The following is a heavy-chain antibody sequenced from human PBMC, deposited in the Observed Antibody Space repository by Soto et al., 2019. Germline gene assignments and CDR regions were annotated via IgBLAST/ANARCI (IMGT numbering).Heavy chain of an antibody. Sequence: EVQLVESGGVLVQPGGSLRLSCAASGFTVSSNYMSWVRQAPGKGLEWVSVIYSGGSTYYADSVKGRFTISRHNSKNTLYLQMNSLRAEDTAVYYCAHVGSSSGSYYYSYMDVWGKGTTVTVSS. CDR3: AHVGSSSGSYYYSYMDV. V-gene: IGHV3-53*04. J-gene: IGHJ6*03. D-gene: IGHD6-6*01. CDR2: IYSGGST. CDR1: GFTVSSNY.